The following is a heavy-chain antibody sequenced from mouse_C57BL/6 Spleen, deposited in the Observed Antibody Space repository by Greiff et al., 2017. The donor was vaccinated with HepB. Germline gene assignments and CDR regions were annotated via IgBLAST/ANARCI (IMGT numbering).Heavy chain of an antibody. CDR3: APLTTGFAY. J-gene: IGHJ3*01. D-gene: IGHD1-1*01. CDR1: GYSITSGYY. V-gene: IGHV3-6*01. CDR2: ISYDGSN. Sequence: EVQLQQSGPGLVKPSQSLSLTCSVTGYSITSGYYWNWIRQFPGNKLEWMGYISYDGSNNYNPSLKNRISITRDTSKNQFFLKLNSVTTEDTATYYCAPLTTGFAYWGQGTLVTVSA.